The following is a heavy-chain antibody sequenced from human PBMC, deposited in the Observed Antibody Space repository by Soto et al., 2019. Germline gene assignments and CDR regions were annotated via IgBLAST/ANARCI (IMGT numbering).Heavy chain of an antibody. J-gene: IGHJ5*02. Sequence: SVKVSCKASGGTFSSYAISWVRQAPGQGLEWMGGIIPIFGTANYAQKFQGRVTITADESTSTAYMELSSLRSEDTAVYYCARSGANIAAAVTYNWFDPWGQGTLVTVSS. CDR3: ARSGANIAAAVTYNWFDP. V-gene: IGHV1-69*13. CDR2: IIPIFGTA. D-gene: IGHD6-13*01. CDR1: GGTFSSYA.